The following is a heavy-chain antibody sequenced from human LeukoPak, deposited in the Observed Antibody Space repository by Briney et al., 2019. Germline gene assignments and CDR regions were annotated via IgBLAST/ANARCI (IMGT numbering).Heavy chain of an antibody. J-gene: IGHJ4*02. D-gene: IGHD5-12*01. CDR2: INQGGST. CDR3: ARRGIWIQWNFEY. V-gene: IGHV4-34*01. CDR1: GGAFNDYY. Sequence: SEPLSLTCAVEGGAFNDYYWSWVRQSPEKGLEWIAEINQGGSTIYNPSLKNRVTMSIDTTRKHISLQLASLTAADTAVYFCARRGIWIQWNFEYWGQGVLVTVSS.